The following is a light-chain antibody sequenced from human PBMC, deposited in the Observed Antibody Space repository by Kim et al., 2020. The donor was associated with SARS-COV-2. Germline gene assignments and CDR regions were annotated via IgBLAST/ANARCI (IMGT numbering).Light chain of an antibody. J-gene: IGLJ3*02. Sequence: QSVLTQPPSASGTPEQRVTISCSGSSSNIGSNYVYWYQQLPGTAPKLLIYSNNQRPSGVPDRFSGSKSGTSASLAISGLRSEDEADYYCAAWDDSLSGWVFGGGTQLTVL. CDR1: SSNIGSNY. CDR3: AAWDDSLSGWV. V-gene: IGLV1-47*02. CDR2: SNN.